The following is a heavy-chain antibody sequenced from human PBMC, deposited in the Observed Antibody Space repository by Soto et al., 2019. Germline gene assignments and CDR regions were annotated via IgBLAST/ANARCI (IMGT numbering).Heavy chain of an antibody. J-gene: IGHJ6*02. CDR2: ISSSSSTI. CDR3: ATAPCSSTSCYLYYYGMDV. CDR1: GFTFSSYS. Sequence: PGGSLRLSCAASGFTFSSYSMNWVRQAPGKGLEWVSYISSSSSTIYYADSVKGRFTISRDNAKNSLYLQMNSLRDEDTAVYYCATAPCSSTSCYLYYYGMDVWGQGTTVTVSS. V-gene: IGHV3-48*02. D-gene: IGHD2-2*01.